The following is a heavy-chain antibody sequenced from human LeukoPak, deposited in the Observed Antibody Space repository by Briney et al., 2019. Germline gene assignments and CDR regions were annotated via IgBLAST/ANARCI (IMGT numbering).Heavy chain of an antibody. CDR3: ARDASRSRWYGIGY. D-gene: IGHD6-13*01. V-gene: IGHV3-23*01. Sequence: GGSLRLSCAASGFTFSSDAISWGRQAPGKGREWGSAISGSGGSTYYTHSLKRRFTTSRDNTKKSLYMQIKTLRAEDTGLYYCARDASRSRWYGIGYWGQGTLVTVSS. CDR2: ISGSGGST. CDR1: GFTFSSDA. J-gene: IGHJ4*02.